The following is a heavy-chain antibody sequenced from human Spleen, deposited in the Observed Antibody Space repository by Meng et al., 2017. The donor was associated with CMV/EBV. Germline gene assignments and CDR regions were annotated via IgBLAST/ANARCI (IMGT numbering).Heavy chain of an antibody. D-gene: IGHD3-3*01. V-gene: IGHV2-5*01. J-gene: IGHJ4*02. CDR3: ARERRWSSYYG. CDR1: GFSLITREVG. CDR2: IYWSGDK. Sequence: SGPTLVKPTQTLTLTCNFSGFSLITREVGVGWIRQPPGKALEWLALIYWSGDKRYSPSLKSRLTITRDTSKNQVVLTLANVDPVDTATYYCARERRWSSYYGWGQGTLVTVSS.